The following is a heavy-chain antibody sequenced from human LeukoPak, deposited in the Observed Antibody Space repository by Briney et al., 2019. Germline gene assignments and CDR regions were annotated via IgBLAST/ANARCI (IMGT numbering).Heavy chain of an antibody. CDR2: LSYTGKT. CDR3: SEGYFEPFDH. CDR1: GASVSSSH. V-gene: IGHV4-59*02. Sequence: PSETLSLTCGVSGASVSSSHWDWIRRLPGKGLEWIGCLSYTGKTDYNPSLTSRVTISLDTSKNQVSLKLRSVTAADTAVYYCSEGYFEPFDHWGQGTLVTVSS. D-gene: IGHD3-9*01. J-gene: IGHJ4*02.